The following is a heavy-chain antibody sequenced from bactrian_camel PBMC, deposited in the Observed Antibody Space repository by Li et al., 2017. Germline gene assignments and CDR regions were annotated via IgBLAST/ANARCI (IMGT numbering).Heavy chain of an antibody. D-gene: IGHD2*01. CDR2: IESDGST. CDR1: GDTISRYC. V-gene: IGHV3S9*01. Sequence: HVQLVESGGGSVQVGGSLRLSCVASGDTISRYCMGWFRQIPDKEREGVAGIESDGSTSYADSVKGRFTISQDSAKHTVYLQMNSLKPEDTAMYYCAAHPFCGPDNYWGQGTQVTVS. J-gene: IGHJ4*01. CDR3: AAHPFCGPDNY.